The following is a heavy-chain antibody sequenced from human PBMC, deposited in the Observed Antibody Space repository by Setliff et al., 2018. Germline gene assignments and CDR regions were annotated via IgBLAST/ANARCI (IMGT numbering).Heavy chain of an antibody. V-gene: IGHV1-18*01. CDR3: ATNYDSSDTSGAMDY. J-gene: IGHJ4*02. D-gene: IGHD3-22*01. CDR1: GYTFTSYG. Sequence: ASVKVSCKASGYTFTSYGISWVRQAPGQGLEWMGWISAYNGNTNYAQKLQGRVTITADTSTDTAYMELSSLRSEDTAVYYCATNYDSSDTSGAMDYWGQGTLVTVSS. CDR2: ISAYNGNT.